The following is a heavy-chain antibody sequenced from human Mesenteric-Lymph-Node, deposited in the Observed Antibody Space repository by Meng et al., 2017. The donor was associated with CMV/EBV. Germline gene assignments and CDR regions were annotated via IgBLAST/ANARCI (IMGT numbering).Heavy chain of an antibody. CDR2: IIPILGIA. Sequence: FSSYAISWVRQAPGQGLEWMGGIIPILGIANYAQKFQGRVTITADKSTSTAYMELSSLRSEDTAVYYCARDRSHIVVVIASGWFDPWGQGTLVTVSS. V-gene: IGHV1-69*10. J-gene: IGHJ5*02. CDR3: ARDRSHIVVVIASGWFDP. CDR1: FSSYA. D-gene: IGHD2-21*01.